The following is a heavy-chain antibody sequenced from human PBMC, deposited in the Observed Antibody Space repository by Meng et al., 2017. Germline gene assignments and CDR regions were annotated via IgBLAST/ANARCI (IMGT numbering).Heavy chain of an antibody. CDR1: GFIFSNYE. CDR2: ITKDGSRK. Sequence: QVQVVESGGDVVPPWRSLTLSCAASGFIFSNYEMHWVRQAPGKGLEGVACITKDGSRKYYLGSVRGRFTISRDNSKNTLYLEMNSLRSEDTALYYCARDFDYWGQGTLVTVSS. CDR3: ARDFDY. J-gene: IGHJ4*02. V-gene: IGHV3-30*16.